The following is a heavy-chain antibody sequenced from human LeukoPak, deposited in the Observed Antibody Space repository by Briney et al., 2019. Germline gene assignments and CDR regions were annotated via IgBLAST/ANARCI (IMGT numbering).Heavy chain of an antibody. CDR1: GFTFSSYA. J-gene: IGHJ4*02. D-gene: IGHD2-15*01. CDR2: ISGSGGST. Sequence: GGSLRLSCAASGFTFSSYAMSWVRQAPGKGLEWVSAISGSGGSTYYADSVKGRFTISRDNSKNTLYLQMNSLRAEDTAVYYCARCSGGSCYYDFDYWGQGTLVTVSS. CDR3: ARCSGGSCYYDFDY. V-gene: IGHV3-23*01.